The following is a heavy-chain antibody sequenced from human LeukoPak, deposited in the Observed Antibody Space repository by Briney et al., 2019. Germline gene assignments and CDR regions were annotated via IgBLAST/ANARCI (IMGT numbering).Heavy chain of an antibody. Sequence: SKTLSLTCAVSGYSISSGYYWGWIRQPPGKGLEWIGSIYHSGSTYYNPSLKSRVTISVDTSKNQFSLKLSSVTAADTAVYYCARDRSRYTYDYWGQGTLVTVSS. V-gene: IGHV4-38-2*02. CDR1: GYSISSGYY. J-gene: IGHJ4*02. D-gene: IGHD5-18*01. CDR2: IYHSGST. CDR3: ARDRSRYTYDY.